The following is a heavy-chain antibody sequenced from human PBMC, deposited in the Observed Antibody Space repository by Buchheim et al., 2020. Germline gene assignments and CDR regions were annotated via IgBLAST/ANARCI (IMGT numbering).Heavy chain of an antibody. Sequence: EVQLLESGGGLVQPGGSLRLSCVGSGFKFSSFVMNWVRQAPGKGLEWVSGISNTAGNTYYADSVKGRFSISRDNSKNMLYLQMDSLRADDTATYYCAKIGYCSGDRCYRGVDYWGQGTL. V-gene: IGHV3-23*01. J-gene: IGHJ4*02. CDR2: ISNTAGNT. CDR1: GFKFSSFV. CDR3: AKIGYCSGDRCYRGVDY. D-gene: IGHD2-15*01.